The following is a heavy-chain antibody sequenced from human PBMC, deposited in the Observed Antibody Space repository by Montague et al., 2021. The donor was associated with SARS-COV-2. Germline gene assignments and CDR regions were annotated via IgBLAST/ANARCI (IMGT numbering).Heavy chain of an antibody. Sequence: SETLSLTCIVSGSSVRSYFWSWIRQPPGKGLEWIGNIYDSGSTNYNLSLKSRVTISVDTSKNQFSLKLSAVTAADTAVYYCARENTVTTFGGPYYIDSWGQGTLVTVSA. CDR3: ARENTVTTFGGPYYIDS. J-gene: IGHJ4*02. CDR2: IYDSGST. V-gene: IGHV4-59*02. D-gene: IGHD4-17*01. CDR1: GSSVRSYF.